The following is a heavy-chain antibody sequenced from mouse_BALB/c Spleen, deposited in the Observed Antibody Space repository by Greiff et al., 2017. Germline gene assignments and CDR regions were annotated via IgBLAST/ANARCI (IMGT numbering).Heavy chain of an antibody. V-gene: IGHV5-9-4*01. J-gene: IGHJ1*01. Sequence: EVHLVESGGGLVKPGGSLKLSCAASGFTFSSYAMSWVRQSPEKRLEWVAEISSGGSYTYYPDTVTGRFTISRDNAKNTLYLEMSSLRSEDTAMYYCARKGPGRYFDVWGAGTTVTVSS. CDR1: GFTFSSYA. CDR2: ISSGGSYT. D-gene: IGHD3-3*01. CDR3: ARKGPGRYFDV.